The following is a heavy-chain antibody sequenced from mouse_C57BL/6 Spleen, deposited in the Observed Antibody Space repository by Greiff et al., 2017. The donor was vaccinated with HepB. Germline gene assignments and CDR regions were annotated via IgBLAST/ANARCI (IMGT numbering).Heavy chain of an antibody. CDR1: GYTFTDYE. J-gene: IGHJ3*01. Sequence: VQLQQSGAELVRPGASVTLSCKASGYTFTDYEMHWVKQTPVHGLEWIGAIDPETGGTAYNQKFKGKAILTADKSSSTAYMELRSLTSEDSAVYYCTYYEYDEDWFAYWGQGTLVTVSA. CDR3: TYYEYDEDWFAY. D-gene: IGHD2-4*01. V-gene: IGHV1-15*01. CDR2: IDPETGGT.